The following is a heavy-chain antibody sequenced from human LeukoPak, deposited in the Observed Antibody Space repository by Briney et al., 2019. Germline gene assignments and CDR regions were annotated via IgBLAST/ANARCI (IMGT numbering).Heavy chain of an antibody. CDR1: GFTFISYA. D-gene: IGHD3-3*01. CDR2: ITSNGGST. CDR3: VRTYYDFWSEIDY. Sequence: PGGSLTLSCSASGFTFISYAMHWVRQAPGQGLEYVSGITSNGGSTYYADSVKGRFTISRDNSKNTLYLQMSSLRAEDTAVYYCVRTYYDFWSEIDYWGQGTLVTVSS. V-gene: IGHV3-64D*09. J-gene: IGHJ4*02.